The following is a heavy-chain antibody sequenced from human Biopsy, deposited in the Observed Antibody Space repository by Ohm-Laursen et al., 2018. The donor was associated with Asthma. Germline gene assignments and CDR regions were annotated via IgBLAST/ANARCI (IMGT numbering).Heavy chain of an antibody. V-gene: IGHV1-69*13. D-gene: IGHD2-2*01. CDR3: ARKAGSCISRTCYSLDF. CDR1: GGTFNAYV. CDR2: INSVFGTT. Sequence: SVKVSCKSLGGTFNAYVIGWVRQAPGQGLEWMGGINSVFGTTTYSQKFQDRVTITADDSTSTVYMELSSLRSEDTAVYYCARKAGSCISRTCYSLDFWGQGTLVTVSS. J-gene: IGHJ4*02.